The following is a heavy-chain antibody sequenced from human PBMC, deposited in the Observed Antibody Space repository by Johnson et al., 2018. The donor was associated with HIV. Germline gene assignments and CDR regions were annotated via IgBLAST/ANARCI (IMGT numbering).Heavy chain of an antibody. D-gene: IGHD2-2*01. V-gene: IGHV3-NL1*01. Sequence: QMQLVESGGGVVQPGRSLRLSCAASGFTFSSYGMHWVRQAPGKGLEWVSYISSGGRTIYYADSVKGRFTISRDNSKNTLYLQMNSLRAEDTAVYYCARDRKYQLLLKLSSADAFDIWGQGTMVTVSS. CDR2: ISSGGRTI. CDR1: GFTFSSYG. CDR3: ARDRKYQLLLKLSSADAFDI. J-gene: IGHJ3*02.